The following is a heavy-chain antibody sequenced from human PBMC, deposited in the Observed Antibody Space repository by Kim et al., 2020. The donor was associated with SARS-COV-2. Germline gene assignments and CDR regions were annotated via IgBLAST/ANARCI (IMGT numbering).Heavy chain of an antibody. CDR2: ISSSSSYI. Sequence: GGSMRLSCAASGFTSSIYSMNWVSQAPGKGLEWVSSISSSSSYIYYADSVKGRFTISRDNAKNSLYLQMNSLRAEDTAVYYCAERSPGNYWGQGTLVTVSS. CDR3: AERSPGNY. V-gene: IGHV3-21*01. D-gene: IGHD1-26*01. CDR1: GFTSSIYS. J-gene: IGHJ4*02.